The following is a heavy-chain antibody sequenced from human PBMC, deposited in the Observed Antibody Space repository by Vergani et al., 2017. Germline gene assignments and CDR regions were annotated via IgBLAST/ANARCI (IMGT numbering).Heavy chain of an antibody. J-gene: IGHJ4*02. D-gene: IGHD2-15*01. V-gene: IGHV2-5*02. CDR2: VFWDDDM. CDR1: GFSLTTRGVA. Sequence: QITLKESGPTLVKPTQTLTLTCTFSGFSLTTRGVAVGWIRQPPGKALEWLAIVFWDDDMRYSPSLRNRVTITRDTSRNQVVLTMTNIDPVDTATYYCTHRPYCSVGHCYDDYWGQGTLVTVSS. CDR3: THRPYCSVGHCYDDY.